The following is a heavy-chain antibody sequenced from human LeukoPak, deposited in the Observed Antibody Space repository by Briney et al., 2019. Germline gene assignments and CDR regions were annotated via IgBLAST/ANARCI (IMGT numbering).Heavy chain of an antibody. CDR3: ATGADYYYYMDV. V-gene: IGHV3-7*01. CDR2: IKQDGSEK. Sequence: PGGSLRLSCAASGFTFSSYWMSWVHQAPGKGLEWVANIKQDGSEKYYVDSVKGRFTISRDNAKNSLYLQMNSLRAEDTAVYYCATGADYYYYMDVWGKGTTVTVSS. J-gene: IGHJ6*03. CDR1: GFTFSSYW.